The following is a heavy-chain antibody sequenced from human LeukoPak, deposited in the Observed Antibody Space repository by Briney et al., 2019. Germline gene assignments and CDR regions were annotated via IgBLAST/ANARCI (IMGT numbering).Heavy chain of an antibody. CDR1: GFTVSSNY. J-gene: IGHJ5*02. D-gene: IGHD2-15*01. CDR3: ARARYCSGGSCYPDWFDP. V-gene: IGHV3-66*01. Sequence: GGSLRLSCAASGFTVSSNYMSWVRQAPGKGLEWVSVIYSGGSTNYADSVKGRFIISRDNSKNTLYLQMNSLRVEDTAVYYCARARYCSGGSCYPDWFDPWGQGTLATVSS. CDR2: IYSGGST.